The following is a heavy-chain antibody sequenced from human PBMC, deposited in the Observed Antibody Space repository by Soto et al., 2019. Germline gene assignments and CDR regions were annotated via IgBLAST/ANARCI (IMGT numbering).Heavy chain of an antibody. CDR1: GFPFSRFE. CDR3: VGGGIPYFDY. Sequence: PGGSLRLSCAASGFPFSRFEMNWVRQVPGKGLEWLSYISGGGSVYYADSVKGRFTISRDNAKNSLYLQMSSLRAEDTAVYFCVGGGIPYFDYWGQGALVTVSS. J-gene: IGHJ4*02. CDR2: ISGGGSV. D-gene: IGHD3-16*01. V-gene: IGHV3-48*03.